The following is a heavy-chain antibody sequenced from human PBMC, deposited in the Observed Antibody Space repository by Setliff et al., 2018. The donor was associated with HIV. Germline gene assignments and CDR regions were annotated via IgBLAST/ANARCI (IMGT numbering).Heavy chain of an antibody. J-gene: IGHJ4*02. Sequence: GGSLRLSCAASGFTVSSTYMSWVRQSPVRGLEWVSVVYSAGNTYYADSVKGRFTVSRDESENTMYLQMRSLRADDTAVYYCTRDGGEYWGRGTLVTVSS. D-gene: IGHD3-10*01. V-gene: IGHV3-53*01. CDR1: GFTVSSTY. CDR2: VYSAGNT. CDR3: TRDGGEY.